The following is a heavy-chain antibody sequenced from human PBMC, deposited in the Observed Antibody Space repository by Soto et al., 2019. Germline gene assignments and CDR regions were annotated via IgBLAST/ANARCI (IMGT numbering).Heavy chain of an antibody. V-gene: IGHV1-69*13. Sequence: GASVKVSCKASGGTFSSYAISWVRQAPGQGLEWMGGIIPIFGTANYAQKFQGRVTITADESTSTAYMELSSLGSEDTAVYYCAREEYSSSWSYYYGMDVWGQGTTVTVSS. D-gene: IGHD6-13*01. J-gene: IGHJ6*02. CDR3: AREEYSSSWSYYYGMDV. CDR1: GGTFSSYA. CDR2: IIPIFGTA.